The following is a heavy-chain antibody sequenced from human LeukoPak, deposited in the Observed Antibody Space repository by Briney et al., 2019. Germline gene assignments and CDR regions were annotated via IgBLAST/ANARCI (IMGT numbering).Heavy chain of an antibody. V-gene: IGHV3-48*02. CDR2: ISSSSSTI. D-gene: IGHD3-22*01. CDR3: ARSYYDSSGFED. CDR1: GFTFSSYS. Sequence: GGSLRLSCAASGFTFSSYSMKWVRQAPGKGLEWVSYISSSSSTIYYADSVKGRFTISRDNAKNSLYLQMNSLRDEDTAVYYCARSYYDSSGFEDWGQGTLVTVSS. J-gene: IGHJ4*02.